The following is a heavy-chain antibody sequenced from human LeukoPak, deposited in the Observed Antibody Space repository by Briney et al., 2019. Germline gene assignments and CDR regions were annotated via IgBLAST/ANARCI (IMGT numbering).Heavy chain of an antibody. D-gene: IGHD2-21*02. V-gene: IGHV4-59*01. J-gene: IGHJ4*02. CDR2: VYPSGYS. CDR3: ARAVSAHSDTMYYFDN. Sequence: SETLSLTCTVSGASISSSYWGWIRQPPTKELEWVGYVYPSGYSNDDPSVRGRVTLSLDTSKNQFSLRLSSVTAADTAVYYCARAVSAHSDTMYYFDNWGQGTLVTVSS. CDR1: GASISSSY.